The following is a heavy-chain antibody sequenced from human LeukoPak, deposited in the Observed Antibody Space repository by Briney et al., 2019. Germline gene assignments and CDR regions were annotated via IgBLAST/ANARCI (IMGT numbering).Heavy chain of an antibody. D-gene: IGHD6-19*01. Sequence: GASVKVSCKASGYTFTSYDINWVRQAPGQGLEWMGWMNPNSGDTGYPQKFQGRVTMTRDTSISTAYMELSRLRSDDTAVYYCARDVTAVAGISHYYYMDVWGKGTTVTISS. CDR3: ARDVTAVAGISHYYYMDV. V-gene: IGHV1-8*01. CDR2: MNPNSGDT. J-gene: IGHJ6*03. CDR1: GYTFTSYD.